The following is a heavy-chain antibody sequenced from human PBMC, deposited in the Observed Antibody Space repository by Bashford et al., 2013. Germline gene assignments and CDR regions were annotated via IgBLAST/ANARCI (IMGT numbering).Heavy chain of an antibody. CDR1: GYTFTSYD. Sequence: VASVKVSCKASGYTFTSYDINWVRQATGQGLEWMGWMNPNSGNTGYAQKFQGRVTMTRNTSISTAYMELSSLRSEDTAVYYCARGGKLSYSGSHRTDFDSWGQGTLVTVSS. J-gene: IGHJ4*02. CDR2: MNPNSGNT. V-gene: IGHV1-8*01. CDR3: ARGGKLSYSGSHRTDFDS. D-gene: IGHD1-26*01.